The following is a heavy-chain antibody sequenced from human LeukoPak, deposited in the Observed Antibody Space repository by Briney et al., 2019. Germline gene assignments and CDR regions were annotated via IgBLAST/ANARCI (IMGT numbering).Heavy chain of an antibody. CDR3: AREIQIVVVPAATFDYYYGMDV. D-gene: IGHD2-2*01. Sequence: GASVKVSCKASGYTFTSYGISWVRQAPGQGLEWMAWISAYNGNTNYAQKLQGRVTMTTDTSMSTAYMELRSLRSDDTAVYYCAREIQIVVVPAATFDYYYGMDVWGQGTTVTVSS. CDR2: ISAYNGNT. V-gene: IGHV1-18*01. J-gene: IGHJ6*02. CDR1: GYTFTSYG.